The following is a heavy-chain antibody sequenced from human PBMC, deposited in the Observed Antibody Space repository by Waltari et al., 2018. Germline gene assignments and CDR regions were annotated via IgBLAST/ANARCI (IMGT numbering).Heavy chain of an antibody. J-gene: IGHJ1*01. D-gene: IGHD3-10*01. Sequence: EVQLLESGGGLAPPGGSLRLSCVASGFKFSNYARSWVRQARGKGLEWVAGIMDSGFVRNYADSVKGRLTVSRDNSINTVFLQINSLTAEDTAIYYCARHLYGIDYLELDTWGRGTLVAVSS. CDR2: IMDSGFVR. CDR3: ARHLYGIDYLELDT. V-gene: IGHV3-23*01. CDR1: GFKFSNYA.